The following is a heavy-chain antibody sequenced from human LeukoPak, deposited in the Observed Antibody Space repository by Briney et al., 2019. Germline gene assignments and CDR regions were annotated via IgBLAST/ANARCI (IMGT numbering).Heavy chain of an antibody. CDR3: ARVGTSSDY. J-gene: IGHJ4*02. CDR2: ISVYNGNT. D-gene: IGHD1-1*01. CDR1: GYTFTGYY. V-gene: IGHV1-18*04. Sequence: ASVKVSCKASGYTFTGYYMHWVRQVPGQGLEWMGWISVYNGNTNYAQKLQGRVTMTTDTSTSTAYMELRSLRSDDTAVYYCARVGTSSDYWGQGTLVTVSS.